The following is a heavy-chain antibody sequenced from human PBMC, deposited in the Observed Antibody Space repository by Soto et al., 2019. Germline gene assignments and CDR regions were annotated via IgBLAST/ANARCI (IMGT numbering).Heavy chain of an antibody. CDR2: INAGDGNT. CDR3: ARGSVSFDS. Sequence: QVHLVQSRAEVKKPGASVNVSCKASGYIFTNYAIHWVRQAPGQRLEWMGRINAGDGNTRYSQNFQDRVTITRDTSASTAYMQLSSLTSEDSTLYFCARGSVSFDSWGQGTLVTVSS. CDR1: GYIFTNYA. V-gene: IGHV1-3*01. J-gene: IGHJ4*02. D-gene: IGHD3-10*01.